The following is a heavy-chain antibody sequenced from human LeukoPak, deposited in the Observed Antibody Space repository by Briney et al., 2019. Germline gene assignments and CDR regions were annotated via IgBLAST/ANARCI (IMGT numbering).Heavy chain of an antibody. J-gene: IGHJ6*02. CDR2: IYYSGST. Sequence: SETQSLTCTVSGGSISSYYWSWIRQPPGKGLEWIGYIYYSGSTNYNPSLKSRVTISVDKSKNQFSLNLNSVTAADTAVYYCARNTVYCMDVWGQGTTVTVS. CDR1: GGSISSYY. CDR3: ARNTVYCMDV. V-gene: IGHV4-59*12.